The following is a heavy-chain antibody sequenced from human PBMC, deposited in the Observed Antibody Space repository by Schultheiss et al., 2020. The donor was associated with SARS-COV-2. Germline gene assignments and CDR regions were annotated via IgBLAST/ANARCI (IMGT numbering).Heavy chain of an antibody. CDR2: ISWNSGSI. CDR3: AKGPGTTVTIEGWIDY. Sequence: GGSLRLSCAASGFTFDDYAMHWVRQAPGKGLEWVSGISWNSGSIGYADSVKGRFTISRDNAKNSLYLQMNSLRAEDTALYYCAKGPGTTVTIEGWIDYWGQGTLVTVSS. J-gene: IGHJ4*02. V-gene: IGHV3-9*01. D-gene: IGHD4-17*01. CDR1: GFTFDDYA.